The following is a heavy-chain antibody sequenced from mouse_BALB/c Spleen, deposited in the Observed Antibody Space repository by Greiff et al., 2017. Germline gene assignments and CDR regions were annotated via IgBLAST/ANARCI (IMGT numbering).Heavy chain of an antibody. CDR1: GFTFTGYY. Sequence: EVKLAESGGGFVQPGGSLRLSCATSGFTFTGYYMRWVRQPPGTALEWMGFISNYATGYTTEYSASVKGRFTISRDNSQSILYLQKNTMIAEDSATDYCATDGKWSGSYYAMDYWGQGTSVTVTS. CDR2: ISNYATGYTT. CDR3: ATDGKWSGSYYAMDY. J-gene: IGHJ4*01. V-gene: IGHV7-3*02. D-gene: IGHD1-1*02.